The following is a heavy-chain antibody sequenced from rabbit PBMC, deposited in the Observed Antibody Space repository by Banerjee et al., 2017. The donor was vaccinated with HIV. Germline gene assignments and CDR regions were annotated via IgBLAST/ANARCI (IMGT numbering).Heavy chain of an antibody. CDR1: GFSFSSDA. CDR3: ARDLAGVIGWNFGL. J-gene: IGHJ4*01. CDR2: TYNGDGST. Sequence: QQQLEESGGGLVKPEGSLTLSCTASGFSFSSDAMCWVRQAPGKGLEWIGITYNGDGSTYYASWAKGRFTISKTSSTTVTLQMTSLTAADTATYFCARDLAGVIGWNFGLWGPGTLVTVS. D-gene: IGHD4-1*01. V-gene: IGHV1S45*01.